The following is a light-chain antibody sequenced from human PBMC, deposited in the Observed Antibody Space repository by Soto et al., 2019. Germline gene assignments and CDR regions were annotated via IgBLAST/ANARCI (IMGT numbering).Light chain of an antibody. CDR2: DAS. J-gene: IGKJ1*01. Sequence: ETVLTQSPATLSLSPGERATLSCRASQSVRSNLAWYQHKPGQAPRLLIYDASNRATGIPGRLSGSGSGTDFTLTISNLEPEDFAVYYCQQRDNWPWTFGQGAKVEIK. CDR3: QQRDNWPWT. V-gene: IGKV3-11*01. CDR1: QSVRSN.